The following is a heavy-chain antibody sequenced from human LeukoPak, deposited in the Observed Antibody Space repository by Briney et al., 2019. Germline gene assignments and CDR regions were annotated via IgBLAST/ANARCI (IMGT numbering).Heavy chain of an antibody. CDR1: GFSLSNYW. V-gene: IGHV3-7*01. J-gene: IGHJ4*02. D-gene: IGHD1-26*01. CDR2: IKLDGSEK. CDR3: ARETRGSYVPGLDS. Sequence: GGSLRLSCAASGFSLSNYWISWVRQAPGKGLEWVANIKLDGSEKYYVNSVKGRFTISRDNAKNSLNLQMNSLRAEDTAVYYCARETRGSYVPGLDSWGRETLVTVSS.